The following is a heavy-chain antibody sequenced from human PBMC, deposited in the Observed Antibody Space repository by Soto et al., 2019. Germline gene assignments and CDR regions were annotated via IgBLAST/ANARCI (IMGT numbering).Heavy chain of an antibody. CDR2: IRYSGNT. CDR1: GGSVSSGGYY. V-gene: IGHV4-31*03. Sequence: QVQLQESGPGLVEPSQTLSLTCTVSGGSVSSGGYYWNWIRQHPGKGLEWIGYIRYSGNTYYNPSLKSRAPISHVSCRNHPPLLRSSLTAADPAVYSCASSNCGDCGAPPDDWGQGSPVTVAS. CDR3: ASSNCGDCGAPPDD. J-gene: IGHJ4*02. D-gene: IGHD4-17*01.